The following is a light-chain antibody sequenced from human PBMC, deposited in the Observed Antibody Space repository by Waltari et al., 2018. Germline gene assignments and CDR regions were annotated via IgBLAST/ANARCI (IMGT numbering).Light chain of an antibody. CDR1: QAISKF. Sequence: DIQMTQSPSSLSASVGDRVTITCRASQAISKFLAWYQQQPGKVPKLLIYAASTLQSGVPSRFSGSGSGTDFTLTISSLQPEDFASYYCQQTYSSPLTFGPGTKLDIK. CDR3: QQTYSSPLT. J-gene: IGKJ3*01. CDR2: AAS. V-gene: IGKV1-27*01.